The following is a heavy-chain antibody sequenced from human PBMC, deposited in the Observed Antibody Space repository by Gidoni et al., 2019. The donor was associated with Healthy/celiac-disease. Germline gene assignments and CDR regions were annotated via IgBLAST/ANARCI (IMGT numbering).Heavy chain of an antibody. V-gene: IGHV3-15*01. CDR3: TTDGIDYGDYDAQLYYFDY. J-gene: IGHJ4*02. CDR2: IKSKTDGGTT. Sequence: EVQLVESGGGLVKPGGSLRLSCAASGFTFSNAWMSWVRQAPGKGLEWVGRIKSKTDGGTTDYAAPVKGRFTISRDDSKNTLYLQMNSLKTEDTAVYYCTTDGIDYGDYDAQLYYFDYWGQGTLVTVSS. CDR1: GFTFSNAW. D-gene: IGHD4-17*01.